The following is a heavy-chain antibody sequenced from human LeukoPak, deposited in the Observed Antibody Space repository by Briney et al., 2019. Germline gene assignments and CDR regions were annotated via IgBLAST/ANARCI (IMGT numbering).Heavy chain of an antibody. CDR1: GFSLSDYY. Sequence: TGGSLRLSCAASGFSLSDYYMSWIRQAPGKGLEWVAYIDSYGTTIYYADSVKGRFTISRDSTKNSLYLQMNSLRVEDTAVYYCARKVAFDIWGQGTMVTVSS. V-gene: IGHV3-11*01. CDR2: IDSYGTTI. J-gene: IGHJ3*02. CDR3: ARKVAFDI.